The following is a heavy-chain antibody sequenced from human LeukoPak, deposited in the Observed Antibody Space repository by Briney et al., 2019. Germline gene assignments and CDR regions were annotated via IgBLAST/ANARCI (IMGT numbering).Heavy chain of an antibody. D-gene: IGHD3-3*02. Sequence: GGSLRLSCAASGFTFSSYAMSWVRQAPGKGLNWVSTISGSATSAYYADSVKGRFTIPRDNSKNKLYVQMNSMRAEDTAVYYCAKRRSISIGHDYWGREPWSPSPQ. V-gene: IGHV3-23*01. CDR2: ISGSATSA. CDR1: GFTFSSYA. CDR3: AKRRSISIGHDY. J-gene: IGHJ4*02.